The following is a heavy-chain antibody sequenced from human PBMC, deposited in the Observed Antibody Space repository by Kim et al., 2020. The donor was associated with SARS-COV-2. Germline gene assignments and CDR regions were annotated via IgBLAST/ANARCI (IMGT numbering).Heavy chain of an antibody. D-gene: IGHD3-10*01. J-gene: IGHJ4*02. Sequence: SETLSLTCAVYGGSFSGYYWSWIRQPPGKGLEWIGEINHSGSTNYNPSLKSRVTISVDTSKNQFSLKLSSVTAADTAVYYCARGIRITMVRGVLDYWGQGTLVTVSS. CDR2: INHSGST. V-gene: IGHV4-34*01. CDR3: ARGIRITMVRGVLDY. CDR1: GGSFSGYY.